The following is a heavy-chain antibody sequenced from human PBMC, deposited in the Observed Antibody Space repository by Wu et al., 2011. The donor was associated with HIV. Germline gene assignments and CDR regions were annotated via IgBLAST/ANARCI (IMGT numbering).Heavy chain of an antibody. D-gene: IGHD1-1*01. CDR1: GGTFSSSA. CDR3: TKSNSTNWLTLFF. CDR2: IIPILGAV. V-gene: IGHV1-69*15. Sequence: QVQLVQSGAGVKKPGSSVKVSCKTSGGTFSSSAISWVRQAPGQGLEWMGRIIPILGAVNYAQKFQGRVTIIADESTGTAYMDLGSLRTDDTAVYYCTKSNSTNWLTLFFWGQGTLVTVSS. J-gene: IGHJ4*02.